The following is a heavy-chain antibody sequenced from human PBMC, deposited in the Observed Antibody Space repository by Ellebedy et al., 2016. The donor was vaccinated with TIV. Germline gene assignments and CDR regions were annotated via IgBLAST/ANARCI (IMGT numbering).Heavy chain of an antibody. CDR2: IYQTGTT. J-gene: IGHJ5*02. Sequence: MPSETLSLTCTVSGDSISSSNHYWDWIRQPPGKGLEWIGSIYQTGTTQYNSSLKSRVSISVDTPKNQFSLRLSSVTAADTAVYYCARGSDIMVGAEWIDPWGHGTLVTVSS. V-gene: IGHV4-39*07. CDR3: ARGSDIMVGAEWIDP. CDR1: GDSISSSNHY. D-gene: IGHD1-26*01.